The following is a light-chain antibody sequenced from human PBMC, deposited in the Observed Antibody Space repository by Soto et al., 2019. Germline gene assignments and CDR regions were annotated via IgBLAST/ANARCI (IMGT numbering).Light chain of an antibody. J-gene: IGKJ5*01. CDR2: DAS. CDR1: QDINKN. V-gene: IGKV1-33*01. Sequence: DIQMTQSPSTLSGSVGDRVTITCQASQDINKNLIWYQQKPGKAPKLLIYDASDLETGVPSRFSGSGSGTGFIFTISSLQPEDFATYYCQQYESLPLTFGQGTRLEIK. CDR3: QQYESLPLT.